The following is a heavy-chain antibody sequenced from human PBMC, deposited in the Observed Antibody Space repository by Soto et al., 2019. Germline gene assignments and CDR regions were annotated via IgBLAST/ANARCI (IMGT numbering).Heavy chain of an antibody. CDR2: THHSGRT. D-gene: IGHD4-17*01. CDR3: ATHFYGAYVVDS. CDR1: GFSISSGHY. J-gene: IGHJ4*02. Sequence: SETLSLTCTVSGFSISSGHYWGWMRQTPGKGLEWIGSTHHSGRTYYSTSLKSRVTISVDTSKNQVSLRLRSVTAADTALYYCATHFYGAYVVDSWGQGTLVTVSA. V-gene: IGHV4-38-2*02.